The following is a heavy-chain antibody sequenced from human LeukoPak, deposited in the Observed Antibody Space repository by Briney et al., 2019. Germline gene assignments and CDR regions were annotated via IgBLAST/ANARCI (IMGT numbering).Heavy chain of an antibody. CDR2: INHSGST. J-gene: IGHJ4*02. Sequence: SETLSLTCAVYGGSFSGYYWSWIRQPPGKGLEWIGEINHSGSTNYNPSLKSRVTISVDTSKNQFSLKLSSVTAADTAVYYCAGTNSTVTTPGPFDYWGQGTLVTVSS. CDR1: GGSFSGYY. CDR3: AGTNSTVTTPGPFDY. V-gene: IGHV4-34*01. D-gene: IGHD4-17*01.